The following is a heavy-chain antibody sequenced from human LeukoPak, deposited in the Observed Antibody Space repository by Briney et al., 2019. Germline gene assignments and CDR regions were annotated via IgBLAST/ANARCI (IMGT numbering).Heavy chain of an antibody. D-gene: IGHD3-10*01. V-gene: IGHV3-23*01. CDR3: AKVHGSGSYRFDF. CDR2: VTGTGGNT. Sequence: GGSLRLSCEGSGFTFDSYAMNWVRQSPGKGLEWVSAVTGTGGNTYHADSVKDRFTISRDNSKNTVYLQMNSLRAEDTAIYYSAKVHGSGSYRFDFWGQGTLVTVSS. CDR1: GFTFDSYA. J-gene: IGHJ4*02.